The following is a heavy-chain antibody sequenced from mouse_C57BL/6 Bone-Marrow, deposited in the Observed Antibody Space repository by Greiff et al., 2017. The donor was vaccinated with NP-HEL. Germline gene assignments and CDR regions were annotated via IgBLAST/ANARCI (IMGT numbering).Heavy chain of an antibody. CDR1: GFTFSDFY. D-gene: IGHD4-1*01. CDR2: SRNKANDYTT. CDR3: AREAPWDHWYFDV. J-gene: IGHJ1*03. V-gene: IGHV7-1*01. Sequence: EVKLVESGGGLVQSGRSLRLSCATSGFTFSDFYMEWVRQAPGKGLEWIAASRNKANDYTTEYSASVKGRFIVSRDTSQSILYLQMNALRAEDTAIYYCAREAPWDHWYFDVWGTGTTVTVSS.